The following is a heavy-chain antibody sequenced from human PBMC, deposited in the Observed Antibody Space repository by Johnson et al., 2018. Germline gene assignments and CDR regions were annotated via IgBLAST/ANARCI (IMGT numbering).Heavy chain of an antibody. V-gene: IGHV4-59*11. CDR2: IYYSASP. CDR3: ARDIRRSGDYYYLDY. J-gene: IGHJ4*02. Sequence: QVQLQESGPGLVKPWETLSLTCTVSGDSITSHYWSWIRQSPGRGLEWIGYIYYSASPTYNPSLQSRVTMSVDTSKNQFSLNLRSVTAADTAVYYCARDIRRSGDYYYLDYWGQGTLVTVSS. CDR1: GDSITSHY. D-gene: IGHD1-26*01.